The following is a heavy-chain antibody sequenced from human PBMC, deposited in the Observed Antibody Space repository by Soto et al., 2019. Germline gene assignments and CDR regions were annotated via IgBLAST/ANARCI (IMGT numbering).Heavy chain of an antibody. J-gene: IGHJ5*02. CDR3: AKDNIVVVPAAGGRWFDP. V-gene: IGHV3-30*18. D-gene: IGHD2-2*01. CDR1: GFTFSSYG. CDR2: ISYDGSNK. Sequence: QVQLVESGGGVVQPGRSLRLSCAASGFTFSSYGMHWVRQAPGKGLEWVAVISYDGSNKYYADSVKGRFTISRDNSKNTLYLQMNSLRAEDTDVYYCAKDNIVVVPAAGGRWFDPWGQGTLVTVSS.